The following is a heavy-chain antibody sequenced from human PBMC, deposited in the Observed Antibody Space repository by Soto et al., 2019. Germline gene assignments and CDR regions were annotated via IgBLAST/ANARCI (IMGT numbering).Heavy chain of an antibody. J-gene: IGHJ5*02. V-gene: IGHV4-34*01. Sequence: QVQLQQWGAGLLKPSETLSLTCAVYGGSFSGYYWSWIRQPPGKGLEWIGEINHSGSTNYNPSLKSRVTISVHTSKNQFSLKLSSVTAADTAVYYCARGGRERITMVRGPWGQGTLVTVSS. CDR2: INHSGST. CDR1: GGSFSGYY. CDR3: ARGGRERITMVRGP. D-gene: IGHD3-10*01.